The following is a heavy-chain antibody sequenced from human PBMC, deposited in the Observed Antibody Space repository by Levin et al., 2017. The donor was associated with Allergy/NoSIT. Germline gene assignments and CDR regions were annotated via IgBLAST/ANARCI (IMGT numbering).Heavy chain of an antibody. V-gene: IGHV3-74*01. Sequence: LSLTCAASGFTFTSHWMHWVRQVPGKGLVWVSRINNDGRSTNYADSVKGRFTISRDNAKNTQYLQMNSLRGEDTGVYYCARAAVGTRNAFDIWGQGTMVTVSS. CDR3: ARAAVGTRNAFDI. J-gene: IGHJ3*02. D-gene: IGHD6-13*01. CDR2: INNDGRST. CDR1: GFTFTSHW.